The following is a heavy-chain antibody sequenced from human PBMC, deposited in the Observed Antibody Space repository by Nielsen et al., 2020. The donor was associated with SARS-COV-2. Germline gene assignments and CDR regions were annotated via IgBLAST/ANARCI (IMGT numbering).Heavy chain of an antibody. CDR3: ARLPHGYTYGRYYYHGLDV. CDR1: GFKFNNYD. Sequence: GESLKISCAASGFKFNNYDMHWVRQATGKGLEWVSSIDSSGYTYYAGSVKGRFTISRENAMNSFYLQMNSLRAGDTAVYYCARLPHGYTYGRYYYHGLDVWGQGTTVTVSS. CDR2: IDSSGYT. J-gene: IGHJ6*02. V-gene: IGHV3-13*04. D-gene: IGHD5-18*01.